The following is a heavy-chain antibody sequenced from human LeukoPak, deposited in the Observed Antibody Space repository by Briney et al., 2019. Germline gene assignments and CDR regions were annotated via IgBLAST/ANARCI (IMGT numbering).Heavy chain of an antibody. CDR1: GLTFSSYW. CDR3: ARDSPAGSYYL. Sequence: GGSLRLSCAASGLTFSSYWMHWVRQAPGKGLVWVSRINSDGSSTSYADSVKGRFTISRDNAKNTLYLQMNSLRAEDTAVYYCARDSPAGSYYLWGQGTLVTVSS. D-gene: IGHD3-10*01. CDR2: INSDGSST. J-gene: IGHJ4*02. V-gene: IGHV3-74*01.